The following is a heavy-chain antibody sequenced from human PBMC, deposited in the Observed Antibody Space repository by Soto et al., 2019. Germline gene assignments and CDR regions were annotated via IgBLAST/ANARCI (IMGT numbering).Heavy chain of an antibody. CDR2: TYYRSKWYN. D-gene: IGHD3-3*01. CDR3: ARDLTYYDFWSGYSPSGYYYDVMDV. J-gene: IGHJ6*02. V-gene: IGHV6-1*01. CDR1: GDSVSSNSAA. Sequence: SQTLSLTCAISGDSVSSNSAAWNWIRQSPSRGLEWLGRTYYRSKWYNDYAVSVKSRITINPDTSKNQFSLQLNSVTPEDTAVYYCARDLTYYDFWSGYSPSGYYYDVMDVWGQGTTVTGSS.